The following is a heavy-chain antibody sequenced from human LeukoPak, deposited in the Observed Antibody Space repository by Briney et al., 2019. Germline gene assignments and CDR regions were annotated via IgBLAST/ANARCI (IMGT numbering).Heavy chain of an antibody. CDR3: ARGLRSYGYYYFDY. CDR1: GGSISSSSYY. D-gene: IGHD5-18*01. Sequence: PSETLSLTCTVSGGSISSSSYYWGWIRQPPGKGLEWIGSIYYSGSTYYNPSLKSRVTISVDTSKNQFSLKLSSVTAADTAVYYCARGLRSYGYYYFDYWGQGTLVTVSS. J-gene: IGHJ4*02. CDR2: IYYSGST. V-gene: IGHV4-39*07.